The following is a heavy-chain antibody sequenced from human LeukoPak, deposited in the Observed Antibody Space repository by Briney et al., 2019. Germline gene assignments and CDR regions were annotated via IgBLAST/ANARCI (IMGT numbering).Heavy chain of an antibody. J-gene: IGHJ4*02. CDR1: GFTFSSYA. Sequence: GRSLRLSCAASGFTFSSYAMHWVRQAPGKGLEWVAVISYDGSNKYYADSVKGRFTISRDNSKNTLYLQMNSLRAEDTAVYYCERDLPLEYWGQGTLVTVSS. D-gene: IGHD5/OR15-5a*01. V-gene: IGHV3-30-3*01. CDR3: ERDLPLEY. CDR2: ISYDGSNK.